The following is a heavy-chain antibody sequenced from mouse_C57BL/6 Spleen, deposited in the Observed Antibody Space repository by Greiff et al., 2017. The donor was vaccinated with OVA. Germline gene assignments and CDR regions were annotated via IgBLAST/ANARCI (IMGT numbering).Heavy chain of an antibody. D-gene: IGHD4-1*01. CDR2: INPGSGGT. CDR3: ARFNWDGEDMDY. V-gene: IGHV1-54*01. Sequence: VHLVESGAELVRPGTSVKVSCKASGYAFTNYLIEWVKQRPGQGLEWIGVINPGSGGTNYNEKFKGKATLTADKSSSTAYMQLSSLTSEDSAVYFCARFNWDGEDMDYWGQGTSVTVSS. J-gene: IGHJ4*01. CDR1: GYAFTNYL.